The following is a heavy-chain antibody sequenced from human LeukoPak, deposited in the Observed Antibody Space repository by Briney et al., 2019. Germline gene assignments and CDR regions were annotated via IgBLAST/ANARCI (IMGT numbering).Heavy chain of an antibody. Sequence: ASVKVSCKASGYTFTGYYMHWVRQATGQGLEWMGWMNPNSGNTGYAQKFQGRVTMTRNTSISTAYMELSSLRSEDTAVYYCAIVAWGAPYYFDYWGQGTLVTVSS. V-gene: IGHV1-8*02. CDR1: GYTFTGYY. CDR3: AIVAWGAPYYFDY. CDR2: MNPNSGNT. D-gene: IGHD1-26*01. J-gene: IGHJ4*02.